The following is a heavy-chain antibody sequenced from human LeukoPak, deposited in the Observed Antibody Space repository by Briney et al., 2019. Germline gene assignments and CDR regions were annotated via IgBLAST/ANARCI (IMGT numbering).Heavy chain of an antibody. CDR1: GYSFPTYW. Sequence: GESLKISCKGSGYSFPTYWIAWVRQMPGQGLEWMGIIYPGASDTKYGPSFQGQVTISADKSISTAYLQWSSLKASDTAMYYCARRQSTGKAFDVWGQGTMVTVSS. D-gene: IGHD1-1*01. CDR2: IYPGASDT. V-gene: IGHV5-51*01. CDR3: ARRQSTGKAFDV. J-gene: IGHJ3*01.